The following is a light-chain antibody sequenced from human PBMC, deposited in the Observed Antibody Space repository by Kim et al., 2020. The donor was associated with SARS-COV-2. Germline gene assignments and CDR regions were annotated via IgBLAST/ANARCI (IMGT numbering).Light chain of an antibody. CDR3: AVWDDSLKQGV. J-gene: IGLJ3*02. V-gene: IGLV1-44*01. Sequence: ELTQPPSASGTPGQRVTISCSGSSSNIGSNNVVWYQQFPGAAPNVLIHSNNQRPSGITDRFSGSRSGTSASLAISGLQSGDEADYYCAVWDDSLKQGVFGGGTQLTVL. CDR2: SNN. CDR1: SSNIGSNN.